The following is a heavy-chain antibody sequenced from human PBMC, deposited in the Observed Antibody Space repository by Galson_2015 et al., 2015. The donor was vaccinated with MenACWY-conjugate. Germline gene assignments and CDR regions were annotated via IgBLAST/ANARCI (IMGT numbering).Heavy chain of an antibody. V-gene: IGHV3-33*01. J-gene: IGHJ4*02. CDR2: IWYDGSRT. CDR3: TRRYSNGWYSDY. Sequence: SLRLSCAASGFTFSSYAMHWVRQAPGKGLEWVAVIWYDGSRTYYADSVKGRFTISRDNSKNTAYLQMNSLRPEDTAMYYCTRRYSNGWYSDYWGQGTLVTVSS. D-gene: IGHD6-19*01. CDR1: GFTFSSYA.